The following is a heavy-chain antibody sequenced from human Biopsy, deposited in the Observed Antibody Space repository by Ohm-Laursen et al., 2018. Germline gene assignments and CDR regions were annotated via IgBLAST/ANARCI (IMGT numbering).Heavy chain of an antibody. CDR3: ATGPVQMVYANLRGEFAS. CDR2: ISASDDSK. V-gene: IGHV3-23*01. J-gene: IGHJ5*02. CDR1: GFTFTNYA. D-gene: IGHD2-8*01. Sequence: LSLTCAASGFTFTNYAMSWVRQAPGKGLEWVSSISASDDSKYYGDSVKGRSTISRDSSTNTLYLQMNGLRADDTAVYYCATGPVQMVYANLRGEFASWGQGALVTVSS.